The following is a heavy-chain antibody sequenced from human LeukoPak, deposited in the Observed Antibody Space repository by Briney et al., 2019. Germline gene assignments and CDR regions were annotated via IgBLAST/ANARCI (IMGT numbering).Heavy chain of an antibody. CDR3: ARDGDAGAFDI. J-gene: IGHJ3*02. CDR1: GYTFNSYG. D-gene: IGHD7-27*01. CDR2: INPNSGGT. V-gene: IGHV1-2*02. Sequence: ASVKVSCKASGYTFNSYGITWVRQAPGQGLEWMGWINPNSGGTNYAQKFQGRVTMTRDTSISTAYMELSRLRSDDTAVYYCARDGDAGAFDIWGQGTMVTVSS.